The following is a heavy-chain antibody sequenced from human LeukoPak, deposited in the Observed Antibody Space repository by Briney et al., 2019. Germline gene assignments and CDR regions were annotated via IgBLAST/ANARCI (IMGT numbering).Heavy chain of an antibody. CDR3: ARLPVAAYDAFDI. CDR1: GFTFDDYG. CDR2: INWSGGST. D-gene: IGHD6-6*01. V-gene: IGHV3-20*04. J-gene: IGHJ3*02. Sequence: GGSLRLSCAASGFTFDDYGMSWVRQAPGKGLEWVSGINWSGGSTGYADSVKGRFTISRDNAKNSLYLQMNSLRAEDTAVYYCARLPVAAYDAFDIWGQGTMVTVSS.